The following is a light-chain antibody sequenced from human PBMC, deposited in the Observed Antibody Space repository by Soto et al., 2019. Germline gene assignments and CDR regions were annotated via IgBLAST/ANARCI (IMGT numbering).Light chain of an antibody. Sequence: QSVLTQPPSESGTPGQRVTISCSGSSSNIASNTVNWYQQLPGTAPKLLIYSDNQRPSGVPDRFSGSKSGASASLAISGLQSEDEAEYCCAAWDDSLHGVVFGGGTKLTVL. CDR1: SSNIASNT. CDR3: AAWDDSLHGVV. J-gene: IGLJ2*01. V-gene: IGLV1-44*01. CDR2: SDN.